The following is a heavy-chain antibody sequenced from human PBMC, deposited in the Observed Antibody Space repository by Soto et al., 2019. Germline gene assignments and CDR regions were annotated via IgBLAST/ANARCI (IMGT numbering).Heavy chain of an antibody. D-gene: IGHD3-16*01. V-gene: IGHV3-30*18. CDR3: AKYPITFGGVTRRSPPPYFDY. CDR2: ISYDGSNK. J-gene: IGHJ4*02. CDR1: GFTFSSYG. Sequence: PGGSLRLSCAASGFTFSSYGMHWVRQAPGKGLEWVAVISYDGSNKYYADYVKGRFTISRDNSKNTLYLQMNSLRAEDTAVYYCAKYPITFGGVTRRSPPPYFDYWGQGTLVTVSS.